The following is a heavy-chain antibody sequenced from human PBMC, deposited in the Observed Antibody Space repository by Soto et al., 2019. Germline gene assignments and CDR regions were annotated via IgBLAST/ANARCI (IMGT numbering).Heavy chain of an antibody. V-gene: IGHV3-30-3*01. D-gene: IGHD5-18*01. CDR1: GFTFSSYA. CDR3: AREGGVIQLWSSFDY. CDR2: ISYDGSNK. J-gene: IGHJ4*02. Sequence: GGSLRLSCAASGFTFSSYAMHWVRQAPGKGLEWVAVISYDGSNKYYADSVKGQFTISRDNSKNTLYLQMNSLRAEDTAVYYCAREGGVIQLWSSFDYWGQGTLVTVSS.